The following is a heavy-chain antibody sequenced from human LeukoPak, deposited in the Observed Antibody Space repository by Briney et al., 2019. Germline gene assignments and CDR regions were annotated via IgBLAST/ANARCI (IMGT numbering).Heavy chain of an antibody. CDR2: IYSGGST. D-gene: IGHD2-15*01. CDR3: ARPRPYCSGGSCYAFDY. CDR1: GFTVSSNY. V-gene: IGHV3-53*01. J-gene: IGHJ4*02. Sequence: GGSLRLSCAASGFTVSSNYMSWVRQAPGKGLEWVSVIYSGGSTYYADSVKGRFTISRDNSKNTLYLQMNSLRAEDTAVYYCARPRPYCSGGSCYAFDYWGQGTLATVSS.